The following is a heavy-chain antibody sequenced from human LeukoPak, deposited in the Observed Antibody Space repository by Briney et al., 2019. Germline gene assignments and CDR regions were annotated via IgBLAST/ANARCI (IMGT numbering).Heavy chain of an antibody. J-gene: IGHJ6*02. V-gene: IGHV1-2*02. CDR1: GYTFTSYD. Sequence: ASVKVSCKASGYTFTSYDINWVRQAPGRGLEWMGWINPNSGGTNYAQKFQGRVTMTRDTSISTAYMELSRLRSDDTAVYYCARVSSSWTAYYYYGMDVWDQGTTVTVSS. CDR2: INPNSGGT. CDR3: ARVSSSWTAYYYYGMDV. D-gene: IGHD6-13*01.